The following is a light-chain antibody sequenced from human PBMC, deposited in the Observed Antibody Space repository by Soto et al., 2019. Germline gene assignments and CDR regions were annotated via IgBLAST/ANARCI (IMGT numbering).Light chain of an antibody. CDR2: WAS. Sequence: DIVMTQSPDSLAVSLGERATINCKSSQRVLYSSNNKNYLAWYQQKPGQPPKLLIYWASTRESGVPDRFSGSGSGTDFTLTITSLQAEDVAVYYCQQYYSTPFTCGPGTKVDIK. J-gene: IGKJ3*01. CDR1: QRVLYSSNNKNY. CDR3: QQYYSTPFT. V-gene: IGKV4-1*01.